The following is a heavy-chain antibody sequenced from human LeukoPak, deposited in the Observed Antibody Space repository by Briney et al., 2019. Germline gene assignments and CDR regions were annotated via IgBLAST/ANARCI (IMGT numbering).Heavy chain of an antibody. J-gene: IGHJ4*02. Sequence: GGSLRLSCTASGFTFGDYAMSWVRQAPGKGLEWVGFIRSKAYGGTTEYAASVKGRFTISRDDSKSIAYVQMNSLKTEDTAVYYCTQGDYEPPDYWGQGTLVTVSS. V-gene: IGHV3-49*04. CDR2: IRSKAYGGTT. D-gene: IGHD4-17*01. CDR3: TQGDYEPPDY. CDR1: GFTFGDYA.